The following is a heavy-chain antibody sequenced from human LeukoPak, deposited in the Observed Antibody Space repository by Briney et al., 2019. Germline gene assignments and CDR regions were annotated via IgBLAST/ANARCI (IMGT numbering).Heavy chain of an antibody. CDR1: GFTVSSNY. CDR3: ASSPDY. J-gene: IGHJ4*02. Sequence: GGSLRLSCAASGFTVSSNYMSWVRQAPGRGLEWVSRINSDGSSTSYADSVKGRFTISRDNAKNTLYLQMNSLRAEDTAVYYCASSPDYWGQGTLVTVSS. V-gene: IGHV3-74*01. CDR2: INSDGSST.